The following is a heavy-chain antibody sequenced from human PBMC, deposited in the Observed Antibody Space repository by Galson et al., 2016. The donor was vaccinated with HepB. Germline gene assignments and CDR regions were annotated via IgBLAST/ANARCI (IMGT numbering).Heavy chain of an antibody. Sequence: CAISGDSVSSNSAAWNWIRQSPSRGLEWLGRTYYRSKWYNDYAVSVKSRISINPDTSKNQFSLLLNSVTPEDTAVYYCAIHPWLPGGAWGQGSLVTVSS. J-gene: IGHJ5*02. CDR1: GDSVSSNSAA. D-gene: IGHD5-12*01. CDR2: TYYRSKWYN. V-gene: IGHV6-1*01. CDR3: AIHPWLPGGA.